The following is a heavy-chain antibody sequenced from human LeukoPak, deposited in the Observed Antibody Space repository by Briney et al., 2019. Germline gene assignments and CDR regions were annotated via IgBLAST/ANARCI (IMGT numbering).Heavy chain of an antibody. CDR3: AREAYDILTGLNWFDP. CDR2: INPNSGGT. D-gene: IGHD3-9*01. J-gene: IGHJ5*02. CDR1: GYTFTGYY. V-gene: IGHV1-2*02. Sequence: ASVKVSCKASGYTFTGYYMHWVRQAPGQGLEWMGWINPNSGGTNYAQKFQGRVTMTRDTSISTAYMELSRLRSDDTAVYYCAREAYDILTGLNWFDPWGQGTLVTVPS.